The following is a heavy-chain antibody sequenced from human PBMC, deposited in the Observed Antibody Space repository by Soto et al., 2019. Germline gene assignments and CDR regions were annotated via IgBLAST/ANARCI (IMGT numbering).Heavy chain of an antibody. CDR3: ARMSYFYDKWYFDL. Sequence: SETLSLTCTVSGASINNNDYYWSWIRQTPGKGLEWIGYVYYSGSTDYIPSLKSRLSMSIDRSQNQFTLKLNSVTAADTATYYCARMSYFYDKWYFDLWGRGTLVTVSS. V-gene: IGHV4-30-4*01. CDR2: VYYSGST. D-gene: IGHD3-22*01. J-gene: IGHJ2*01. CDR1: GASINNNDYY.